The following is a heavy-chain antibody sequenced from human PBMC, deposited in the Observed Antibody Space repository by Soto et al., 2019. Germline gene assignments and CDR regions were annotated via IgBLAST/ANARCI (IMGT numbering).Heavy chain of an antibody. CDR3: ARGAVEAGTTEYYYMDV. J-gene: IGHJ6*03. V-gene: IGHV1-2*04. D-gene: IGHD1-7*01. CDR1: GYTFTGYY. Sequence: GASVKVSCKASGYTFTGYYMHWVRQAPGQGLEWMGWINPNSGGTNYAQKFQGWVTMTRDTSISTAYMELSRLRSDDTAVYYCARGAVEAGTTEYYYMDVWGKGTTVTVSS. CDR2: INPNSGGT.